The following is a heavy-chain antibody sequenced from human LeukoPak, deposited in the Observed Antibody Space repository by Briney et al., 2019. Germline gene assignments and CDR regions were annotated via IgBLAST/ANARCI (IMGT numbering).Heavy chain of an antibody. CDR3: AREGVSRKFDS. V-gene: IGHV1-18*01. CDR2: ISAYNGNT. CDR1: GYTFTSYG. D-gene: IGHD5/OR15-5a*01. J-gene: IGHJ5*01. Sequence: ASVKVSCKASGYTFTSYGISWVRQAPGQGLEWMGWISAYNGNTNYAQKLQGRVTMTTDTSTTTAFMELRSLMSDDTAVYYCAREGVSRKFDSWGQGTLVTVSS.